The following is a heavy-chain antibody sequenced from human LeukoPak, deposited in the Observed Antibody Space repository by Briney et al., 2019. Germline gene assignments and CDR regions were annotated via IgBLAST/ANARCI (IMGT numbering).Heavy chain of an antibody. V-gene: IGHV3-23*01. CDR1: GFTFSSYA. D-gene: IGHD2-15*01. CDR2: ISGSGGST. CDR3: ARDTAPLSYYFDY. J-gene: IGHJ4*02. Sequence: GGSLRLSCAASGFTFSSYAMSWVRQAPGKGLEWVSAISGSGGSTYYADSVKGRFTISRDNSKNTLYLQMNSLRAEDTAVYYCARDTAPLSYYFDYWGQGTLVTVSS.